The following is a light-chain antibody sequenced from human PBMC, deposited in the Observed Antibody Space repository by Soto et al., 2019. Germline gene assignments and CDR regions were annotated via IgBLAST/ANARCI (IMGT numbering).Light chain of an antibody. CDR2: DAS. J-gene: IGKJ5*01. V-gene: IGKV3-11*01. CDR3: QQRSNWPPN. Sequence: EIVLTQSPATLSLSPGERATLSCRASQSVSSYLAWYQQKPGQAPRLHIYDASNRATGIPARFSGSGSGTDFTLTISSLEPEDFAVYYCQQRSNWPPNFGQGTRLEIK. CDR1: QSVSSY.